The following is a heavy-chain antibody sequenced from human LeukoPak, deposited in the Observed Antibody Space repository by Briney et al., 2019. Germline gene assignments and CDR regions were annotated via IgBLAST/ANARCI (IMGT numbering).Heavy chain of an antibody. D-gene: IGHD2-15*01. CDR2: ISNDGSNK. CDR3: AKVDRSGGSCSRYYFDY. V-gene: IGHV3-30*18. J-gene: IGHJ4*02. CDR1: GFTFSSYG. Sequence: PGGSLRLSCVASGFTFSSYGMHWVRQAPGKGLEWVAVISNDGSNKYYADSVKGRFTISRDNSKNTLYLQMNSLRTEDTAVYYCAKVDRSGGSCSRYYFDYWGQGTLVTVSS.